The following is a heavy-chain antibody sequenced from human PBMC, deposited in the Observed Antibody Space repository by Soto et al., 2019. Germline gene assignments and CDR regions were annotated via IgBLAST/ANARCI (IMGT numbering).Heavy chain of an antibody. V-gene: IGHV3-33*08. CDR1: GFTFSSYG. D-gene: IGHD6-19*01. CDR2: IWYDGSNK. J-gene: IGHJ4*02. CDR3: ARPGDGSGWSYYFDY. Sequence: GGSLRLSCAASGFTFSSYGMHWVRQAPGKGLEWVAVIWYDGSNKYYADSVKGRFTISRDNSKNTLYLQMNSLRAEDTAVYYCARPGDGSGWSYYFDYWGQGTPVTVSS.